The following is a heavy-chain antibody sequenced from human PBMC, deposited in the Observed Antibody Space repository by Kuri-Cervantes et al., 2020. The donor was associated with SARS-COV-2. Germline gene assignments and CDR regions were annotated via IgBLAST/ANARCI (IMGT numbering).Heavy chain of an antibody. CDR2: ISAYNGNT. CDR1: GYTFTSYG. D-gene: IGHD2-2*02. J-gene: IGHJ1*01. Sequence: ASVKVSCKASGYTFTSYGISWVRQAPGQGLEWMGWISAYNGNTNYAQKLQGRVTMTTDTSTSTAYMELRSLRSDDTALYYCAIEIGYCSSTSCYKYFQHWGQGTLVTVSS. CDR3: AIEIGYCSSTSCYKYFQH. V-gene: IGHV1-18*01.